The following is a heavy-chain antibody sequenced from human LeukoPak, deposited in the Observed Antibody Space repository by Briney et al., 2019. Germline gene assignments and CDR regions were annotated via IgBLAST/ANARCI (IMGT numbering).Heavy chain of an antibody. CDR1: GGSINNYY. D-gene: IGHD2-15*01. Sequence: PSETLSLTCTVSGGSINNYYWSWIRQPAGKGLEWIGRIYTRGSTNYNPSLKSRVSMSVDTSKNQFSLKLSSVTAADTAVYYCARGRYCSADICSGGDAFDIWGQGTMVSVSS. J-gene: IGHJ3*02. V-gene: IGHV4-4*07. CDR2: IYTRGST. CDR3: ARGRYCSADICSGGDAFDI.